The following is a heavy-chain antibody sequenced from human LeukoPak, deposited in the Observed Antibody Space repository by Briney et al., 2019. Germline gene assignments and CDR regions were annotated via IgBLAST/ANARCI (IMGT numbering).Heavy chain of an antibody. CDR2: INHSGST. J-gene: IGHJ4*02. Sequence: SETLSLTCAVYGGSFSGYYWSWIRQPPGKGLEWIGEINHSGSTNYNPSLKSRVTISVDTSKNQFSLKLSSVTAADTAVYYCARGGVTAFDYWGQGTPVTVSS. D-gene: IGHD3-3*01. V-gene: IGHV4-34*01. CDR3: ARGGVTAFDY. CDR1: GGSFSGYY.